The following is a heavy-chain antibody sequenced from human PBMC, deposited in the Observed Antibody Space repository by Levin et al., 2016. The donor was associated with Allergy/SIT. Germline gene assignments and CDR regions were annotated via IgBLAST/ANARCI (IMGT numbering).Heavy chain of an antibody. D-gene: IGHD1-26*01. CDR3: VKDLSGTYAFDQ. J-gene: IGHJ4*02. V-gene: IGHV3-64D*09. CDR1: GFTISTCA. Sequence: GESLKISCSASGFTISTCAVHWVRQAPGKGLDYVSTINDKGDHTHYADSVRGRFTISRDTSKNTVYLQMSGLRGEDTALYYCVKDLSGTYAFDQWGQGTLVTVSS. CDR2: INDKGDHT.